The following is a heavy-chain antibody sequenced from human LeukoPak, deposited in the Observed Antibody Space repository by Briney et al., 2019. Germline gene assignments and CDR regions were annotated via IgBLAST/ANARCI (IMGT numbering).Heavy chain of an antibody. Sequence: PSGTLSLTCAVSGGSISSSNWWSWVRQPPGKGLEWIGEIYHSGSTNYNPSLKSRVTISVDTSKNQLSLKLTSVTAADTAVYYCARWDDSAWGFGNWGPGTLVTVSS. CDR1: GGSISSSNW. CDR2: IYHSGST. CDR3: ARWDDSAWGFGN. V-gene: IGHV4-4*02. J-gene: IGHJ4*02. D-gene: IGHD6-19*01.